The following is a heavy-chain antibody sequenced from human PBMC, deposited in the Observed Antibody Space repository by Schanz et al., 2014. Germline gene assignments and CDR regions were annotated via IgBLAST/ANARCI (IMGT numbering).Heavy chain of an antibody. J-gene: IGHJ4*02. CDR3: ARTTNPFNFDSWPYLDY. Sequence: EVQLVESGGGLVQPGGSLRLSCAASGFTVSSNYMSWVRQAPGKGLEWVSFIYGASTYYTDSVKGRFTISRDNSKNTLYLQMNSLTAEDTAVYYCARTTNPFNFDSWPYLDYWGQGTLVTVSS. D-gene: IGHD3-9*01. CDR2: IYGAST. CDR1: GFTVSSNY. V-gene: IGHV3-66*01.